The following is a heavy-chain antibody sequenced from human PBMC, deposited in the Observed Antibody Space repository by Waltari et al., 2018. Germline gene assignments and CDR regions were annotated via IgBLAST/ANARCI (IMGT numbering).Heavy chain of an antibody. CDR2: IYTSGST. CDR3: ARDHWGSVDWYFDL. CDR1: GCSISSYY. Sequence: QVQLQESGPGLVKPSETLSLTCTVSGCSISSYYWSWIRQPAGKGLELIGRIYTSGSTNDNPSLKSRVTMSVDTSKNQFSLKLSSVTAADTAVYYCARDHWGSVDWYFDLWGRGTLVTVSS. V-gene: IGHV4-4*07. D-gene: IGHD7-27*01. J-gene: IGHJ2*01.